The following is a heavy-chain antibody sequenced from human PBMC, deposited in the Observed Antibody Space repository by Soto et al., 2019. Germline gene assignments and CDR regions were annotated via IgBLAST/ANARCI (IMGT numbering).Heavy chain of an antibody. CDR1: GGSTSSSSYY. CDR2: IYYSGST. Sequence: PSETLSLTCTVSGGSTSSSSYYWGWIRQPPGKGLEWIGSIYYSGSTYYNPSLKSRVTISVDTSKNQFSLKLSSVTAEDTAVYYCAREFNLGGIPFDYWGQGTLVTVSS. CDR3: AREFNLGGIPFDY. J-gene: IGHJ4*02. D-gene: IGHD2-15*01. V-gene: IGHV4-39*07.